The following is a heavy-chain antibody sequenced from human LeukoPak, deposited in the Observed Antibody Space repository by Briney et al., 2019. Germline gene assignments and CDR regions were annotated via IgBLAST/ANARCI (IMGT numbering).Heavy chain of an antibody. Sequence: SETLSLTCTVSGGSISSYYWSWIRQPPGKGLEWIGSIYHSGSTYYNPSLKSRVTISVDTSKNQFSLKLSSVTAADTAVYYCARDPDSSGYYLFPQDDYWGQGTLVTVSS. V-gene: IGHV4-38-2*02. J-gene: IGHJ4*02. CDR1: GGSISSYY. D-gene: IGHD3-22*01. CDR3: ARDPDSSGYYLFPQDDY. CDR2: IYHSGST.